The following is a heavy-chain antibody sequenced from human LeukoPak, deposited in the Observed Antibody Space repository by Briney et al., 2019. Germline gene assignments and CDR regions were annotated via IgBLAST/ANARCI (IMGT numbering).Heavy chain of an antibody. J-gene: IGHJ1*01. V-gene: IGHV3-21*01. CDR3: ARDFTTVTTAYFHH. D-gene: IGHD4-17*01. CDR1: GFTFSTSS. Sequence: PGGSLRLSCAASGFTFSTSSMNWVRQVPGKGLEWVSSISSASTFIHYADSVKGRFTIFGDDAENSLYLQMNGLRAEDTAIYYCARDFTTVTTAYFHHWGQGTLVTVSS. CDR2: ISSASTFI.